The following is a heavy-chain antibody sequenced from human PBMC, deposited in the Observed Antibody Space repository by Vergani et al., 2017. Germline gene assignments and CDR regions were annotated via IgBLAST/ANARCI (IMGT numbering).Heavy chain of an antibody. J-gene: IGHJ4*02. CDR1: GFTFSSYS. V-gene: IGHV3-21*01. D-gene: IGHD3-10*01. CDR3: ARAAHIVRLKTGGFDY. Sequence: VQLVESGGGVVQPGRSLRLSCAASGFTFSSYSMNWVRQAPGKGLEWVSSISSSSSYIYYADSVKGRFTISRDNAKNSLYLQMNSLRAEDTAVYYCARAAHIVRLKTGGFDYWGQGTLVTVSS. CDR2: ISSSSSYI.